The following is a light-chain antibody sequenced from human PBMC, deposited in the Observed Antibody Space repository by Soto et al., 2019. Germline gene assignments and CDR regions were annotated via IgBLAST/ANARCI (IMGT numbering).Light chain of an antibody. Sequence: DIQMTQSPSSVSASVGDTVTITCRASQSISSWLAWYQQKPGTVPKLLIYAASSLESGVPSRCSGSGAGTEFTLTITSLQPEDFGTYYCQQGDSFPITFGQGTRLEI. CDR3: QQGDSFPIT. J-gene: IGKJ5*01. CDR2: AAS. CDR1: QSISSW. V-gene: IGKV1-12*01.